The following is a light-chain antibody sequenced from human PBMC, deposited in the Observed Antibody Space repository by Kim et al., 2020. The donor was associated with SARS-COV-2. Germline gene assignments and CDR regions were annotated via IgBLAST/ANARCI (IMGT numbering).Light chain of an antibody. CDR3: AAWDDSLSANYV. Sequence: ELTQPPSASGTPGQRVTISCSGSSSNIGSNYVYWYQQLPGTAPKLLIYRNNQRPSGVPDRFSGSKSGTSASLAISGLRSEDEADYYCAAWDDSLSANYVFGTGTKVTVL. J-gene: IGLJ1*01. CDR1: SSNIGSNY. CDR2: RNN. V-gene: IGLV1-47*01.